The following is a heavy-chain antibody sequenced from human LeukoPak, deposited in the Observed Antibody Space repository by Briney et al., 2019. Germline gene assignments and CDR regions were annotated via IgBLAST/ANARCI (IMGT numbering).Heavy chain of an antibody. D-gene: IGHD3-22*01. V-gene: IGHV3-23*01. Sequence: GGSLRLSCAASGFTFSSYAMSWVRQAPGKGLECVSDISGSGGSTYYADSVKGRFTISRDNSKNTLYLQMNSLRAEDTAVYYCARADDEYYDSSGYFDYWGQGTLVTVSS. CDR3: ARADDEYYDSSGYFDY. J-gene: IGHJ4*02. CDR2: ISGSGGST. CDR1: GFTFSSYA.